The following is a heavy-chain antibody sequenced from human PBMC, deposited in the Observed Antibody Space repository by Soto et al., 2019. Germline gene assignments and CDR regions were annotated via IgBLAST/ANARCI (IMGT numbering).Heavy chain of an antibody. CDR2: ISAYNGKT. Sequence: QVQLVQSGGEVKKPGASVKLSCTASGYTFTSYGISWVRQAPGQGLEWMGWISAYNGKTNYAQNVQGRVPMTTDTSTRTAYMDLRSLRSDDKAVYYCARGGDVNYYHGMDVWGQGTTVTVS. V-gene: IGHV1-18*01. D-gene: IGHD5-12*01. CDR3: ARGGDVNYYHGMDV. CDR1: GYTFTSYG. J-gene: IGHJ6*02.